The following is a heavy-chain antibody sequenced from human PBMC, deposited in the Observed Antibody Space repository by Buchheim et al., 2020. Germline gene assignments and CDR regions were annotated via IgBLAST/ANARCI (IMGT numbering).Heavy chain of an antibody. D-gene: IGHD5-12*01. V-gene: IGHV3-30*18. CDR3: AKAVATIRSPKVSYFDY. J-gene: IGHJ4*02. CDR2: ISYDGSNK. Sequence: QVQLVESGGGVVQPGRSLRLSCAASGFTFSSYGMHWVRQAPGKGLEWVAVISYDGSNKYYADSVKGRFTISSDNSKNTLYLQMNSLRAEDTAVYYCAKAVATIRSPKVSYFDYWGQGTL. CDR1: GFTFSSYG.